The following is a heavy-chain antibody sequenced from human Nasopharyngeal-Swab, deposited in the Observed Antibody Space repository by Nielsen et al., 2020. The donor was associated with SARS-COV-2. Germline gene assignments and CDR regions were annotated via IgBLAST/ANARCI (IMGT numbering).Heavy chain of an antibody. D-gene: IGHD3-10*01. Sequence: ASVKVSCKASGYTFTSYGISWVRQAPGQGLEWMGWISAYNGNTNYAQKLQGRVTMTTDTSTSTAYMELRSLRSDDTAVYYCARDLGAWFGELLSDAFDIWGQGTMVTVSS. CDR2: ISAYNGNT. CDR1: GYTFTSYG. J-gene: IGHJ3*02. V-gene: IGHV1-18*01. CDR3: ARDLGAWFGELLSDAFDI.